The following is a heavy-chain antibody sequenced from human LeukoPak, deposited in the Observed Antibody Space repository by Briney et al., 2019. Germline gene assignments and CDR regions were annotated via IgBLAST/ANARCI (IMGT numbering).Heavy chain of an antibody. CDR2: FDPEDGET. D-gene: IGHD3-3*01. J-gene: IGHJ4*02. Sequence: ASVKVSCKVSGYTLTELSMHWVRQAPGKGLEWMGGFDPEDGETIYAQKFQGRVTMTEDTSTDTAYMELSRLRSDDTAVYYCARAGVVDFWSGYYTYWGQGTLVTVSS. CDR3: ARAGVVDFWSGYYTY. V-gene: IGHV1-24*01. CDR1: GYTLTELS.